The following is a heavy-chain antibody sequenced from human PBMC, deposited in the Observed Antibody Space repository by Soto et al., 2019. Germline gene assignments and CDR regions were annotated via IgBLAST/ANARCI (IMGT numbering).Heavy chain of an antibody. D-gene: IGHD3-9*01. CDR3: ARTYYDILTGCIERYYYYGMDV. V-gene: IGHV1-69*02. J-gene: IGHJ6*02. CDR1: GGTFSSYT. Sequence: QVQLVQSGAEVKKPGSSVKVSCKASGGTFSSYTISWVRQAPGQGLEWMGRIIPILGIANYAQKFQGRVTITADKSTSTAYMELSSLRPEDTAVYYCARTYYDILTGCIERYYYYGMDVWGQGTTVTVSS. CDR2: IIPILGIA.